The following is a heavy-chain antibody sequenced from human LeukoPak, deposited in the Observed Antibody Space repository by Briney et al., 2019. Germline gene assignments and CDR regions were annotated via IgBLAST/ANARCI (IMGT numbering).Heavy chain of an antibody. V-gene: IGHV4-59*01. CDR1: GGSISSYY. D-gene: IGHD6-19*01. CDR2: IYYSGST. Sequence: SETLSLTCTVSGGSISSYYWSWIRQPPGKGLEWIGYIYYSGSTNYNPSLKSRVTLSVDTSKNQFSLKLRSVTAADTAVYYCARGVAGTYYWGQGTLVTVSS. CDR3: ARGVAGTYY. J-gene: IGHJ4*02.